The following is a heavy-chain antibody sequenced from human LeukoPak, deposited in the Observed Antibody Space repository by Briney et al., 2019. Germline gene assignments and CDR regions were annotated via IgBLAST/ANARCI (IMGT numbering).Heavy chain of an antibody. CDR1: GGSVSSGSYY. V-gene: IGHV4-61*01. Sequence: SETLSLTCTVSGGSVSSGSYYWSWIRQPPGKGLEWIGYIYYSGSTNYNPSLKSRVTISVDTSKNQFSLKLSSVTAADTAVYYCARDPGIAAAGTVWYFDLWGRGTLVTVSS. D-gene: IGHD6-13*01. J-gene: IGHJ2*01. CDR2: IYYSGST. CDR3: ARDPGIAAAGTVWYFDL.